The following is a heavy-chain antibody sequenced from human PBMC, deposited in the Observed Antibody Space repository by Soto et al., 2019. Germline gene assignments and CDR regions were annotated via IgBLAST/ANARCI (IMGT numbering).Heavy chain of an antibody. J-gene: IGHJ6*02. D-gene: IGHD2-15*01. CDR1: GFTLSRYA. V-gene: IGHV3-30-3*01. CDR2: ISYDGSNE. CDR3: AKDLADCSGGSCYLWGYYYYGMDV. Sequence: GGSLRLSCVASGFTLSRYAMHWVRQAPGKGLEWVAVISYDGSNEYYADSVKGRFTISRDNSKNTLYLQMNSLRAEDTAVYYCAKDLADCSGGSCYLWGYYYYGMDVWGQGTTVTVSS.